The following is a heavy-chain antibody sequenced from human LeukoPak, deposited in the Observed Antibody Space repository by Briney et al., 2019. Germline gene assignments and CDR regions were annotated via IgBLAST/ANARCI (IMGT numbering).Heavy chain of an antibody. D-gene: IGHD2-8*01. J-gene: IGHJ6*02. Sequence: GASVKVSCKASGYAFSGYYIHWVRQAPGQGLEGMGWINPNSGGTNYAQKFQGRVTLTRDTSISTAHMELSRLRSDDTAVYYCARVGCTNGVCYNDYYYYALDVWGQGTTVTVSS. CDR1: GYAFSGYY. CDR2: INPNSGGT. V-gene: IGHV1-2*02. CDR3: ARVGCTNGVCYNDYYYYALDV.